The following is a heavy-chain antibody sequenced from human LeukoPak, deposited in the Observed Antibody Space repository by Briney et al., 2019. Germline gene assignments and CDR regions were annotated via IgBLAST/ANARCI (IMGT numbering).Heavy chain of an antibody. J-gene: IGHJ3*02. CDR2: IYLGGTT. V-gene: IGHV4-30-2*01. CDR3: ARAGDLIVVAMGAFDI. D-gene: IGHD2-15*01. Sequence: SQTLSLTCAVSGGSISSTGYSWGWIRQPPGKDLEWIGYIYLGGTTYYNPSLKSRVTISVDRAKNQFSLKLTSVTAADTAVYYCARAGDLIVVAMGAFDIWGQGTMVTVSS. CDR1: GGSISSTGYS.